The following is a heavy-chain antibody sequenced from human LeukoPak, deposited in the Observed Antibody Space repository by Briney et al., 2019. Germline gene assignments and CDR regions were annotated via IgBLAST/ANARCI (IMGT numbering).Heavy chain of an antibody. CDR1: GFTFRSHA. J-gene: IGHJ4*02. D-gene: IGHD5-18*01. CDR3: ARSVAMEGNY. CDR2: ISGSGDNT. V-gene: IGHV3-23*01. Sequence: GGSLRLSCEASGFTFRSHAMSWVRQAPGKGLEWVSVISGSGDNTYYADSVKGRFTISRDNSKNTLYLQMNSRRAEDTAVYSCARSVAMEGNYWGQGTLVTVSS.